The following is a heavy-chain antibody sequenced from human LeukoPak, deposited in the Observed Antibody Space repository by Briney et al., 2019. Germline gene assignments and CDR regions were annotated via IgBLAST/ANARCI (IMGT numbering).Heavy chain of an antibody. CDR2: INSNGGST. J-gene: IGHJ4*02. Sequence: GGSLRLSCSASGFTFSSSALHWVRQAPGKGREYVSAINSNGGSTYYADSVKGRFTISRDNSKNTLYLQMSSLRAEDTAVYYCVKDQGSSSWFDFDYWGQGTLVTVSS. D-gene: IGHD6-13*01. CDR3: VKDQGSSSWFDFDY. CDR1: GFTFSSSA. V-gene: IGHV3-64D*06.